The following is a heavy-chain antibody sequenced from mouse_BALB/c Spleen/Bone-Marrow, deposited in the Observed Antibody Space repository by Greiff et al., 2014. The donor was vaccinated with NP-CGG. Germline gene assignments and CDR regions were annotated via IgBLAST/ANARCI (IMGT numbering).Heavy chain of an antibody. CDR2: ISSGGSYT. CDR1: GFTFSSYT. J-gene: IGHJ4*01. CDR3: TRDPFYYGSSYAMDY. Sequence: EVKLVESGGGLVKPGGSLKLSCAASGFTFSSYTTSWVRQTPEKRLEWVATISSGGSYTYYPDSVKGRFTISRDNAKNTLYLQMSSLKSEDTAKYYCTRDPFYYGSSYAMDYWGQGTSVTVSS. D-gene: IGHD1-1*01. V-gene: IGHV5-6-4*01.